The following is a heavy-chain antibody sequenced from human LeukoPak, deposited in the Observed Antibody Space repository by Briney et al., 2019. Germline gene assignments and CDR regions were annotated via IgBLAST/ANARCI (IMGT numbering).Heavy chain of an antibody. V-gene: IGHV4-39*07. J-gene: IGHJ5*02. CDR2: IYYSGST. Sequence: PSETLSLTCTVSGGSISSSSYYWGWIRQPPGKGLEWIGSIYYSGSTYYNPSLKSRVTISVDTSKNQFSLKLSSVTAADTAVYYCASLDPYDILTGTWGQGTLVTVSS. CDR1: GGSISSSSYY. CDR3: ASLDPYDILTGT. D-gene: IGHD3-9*01.